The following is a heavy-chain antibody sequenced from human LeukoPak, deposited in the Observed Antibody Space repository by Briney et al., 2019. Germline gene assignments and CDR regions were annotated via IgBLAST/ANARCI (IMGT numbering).Heavy chain of an antibody. J-gene: IGHJ4*02. D-gene: IGHD1-26*01. CDR1: GFTFSSYA. CDR3: ARASSGRYFAFIDY. Sequence: GGSLRLSCAASGFTFSSYAMHWVRQAPGKGLEWVAVISYDGSNKYYADSVKGRFTISRDNPKNSLYLQINSLRVEDTAVYYCARASSGRYFAFIDYWGQGILVTVSS. V-gene: IGHV3-30*04. CDR2: ISYDGSNK.